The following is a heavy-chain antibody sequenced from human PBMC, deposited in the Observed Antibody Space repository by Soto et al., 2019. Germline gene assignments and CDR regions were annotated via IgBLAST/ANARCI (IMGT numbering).Heavy chain of an antibody. D-gene: IGHD3-22*01. CDR1: GYTFTRYG. Sequence: ASVKVSCKASGYTFTRYGISWVRQAPGQGLEWMGWISGHNGNTGYAQKFQGRVTMTRNTSISTAYMELSSLRSEDTAVYYCARSSLTYYDSSGYLSLDAFDIWGQGTMVTVSS. J-gene: IGHJ3*02. CDR3: ARSSLTYYDSSGYLSLDAFDI. CDR2: ISGHNGNT. V-gene: IGHV1-8*01.